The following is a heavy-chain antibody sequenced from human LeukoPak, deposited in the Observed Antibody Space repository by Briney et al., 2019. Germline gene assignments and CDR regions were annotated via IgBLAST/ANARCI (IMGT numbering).Heavy chain of an antibody. Sequence: SETLSLTCAVSGGSISSNNWWIWIRQSPEKGLEWIGEIYHDGSTNYNPSLKSRVTISMDKSKNQLSLKLNFVTAADTAVYYCARDRGGYTYSHDYWGQGTLVTVSS. J-gene: IGHJ4*02. CDR2: IYHDGST. CDR3: ARDRGGYTYSHDY. CDR1: GGSISSNNW. V-gene: IGHV4-4*02. D-gene: IGHD5-18*01.